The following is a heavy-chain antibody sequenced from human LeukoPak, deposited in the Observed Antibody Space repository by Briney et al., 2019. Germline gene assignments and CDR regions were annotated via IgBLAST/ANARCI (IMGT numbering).Heavy chain of an antibody. CDR3: ASLGSYDYFDY. CDR2: IYTSGST. V-gene: IGHV4-61*02. Sequence: PSETLSLTCTVSGGSISSGSYYWSWIRQPAGKGLEWIGRIYTSGSTNYNPSLKSRVTISVDTSKNQFSLKLSSVTAADTAVYYCASLGSYDYFDYWGQGTLVTVSS. CDR1: GGSISSGSYY. J-gene: IGHJ4*02. D-gene: IGHD1-26*01.